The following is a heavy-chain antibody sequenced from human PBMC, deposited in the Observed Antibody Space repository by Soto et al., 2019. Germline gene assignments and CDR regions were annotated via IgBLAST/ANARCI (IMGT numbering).Heavy chain of an antibody. D-gene: IGHD6-13*01. Sequence: SETLSLTCTVSGGSISSYYWSWIRQPPGKGLEWIGYIYYSGSTNYNPSLKSRVTISVDTSKNQFSLKLSSVTAADTAVCYCARAKGSIAAAGTIWFDPWGQGTLVTVSS. CDR2: IYYSGST. CDR1: GGSISSYY. J-gene: IGHJ5*02. CDR3: ARAKGSIAAAGTIWFDP. V-gene: IGHV4-59*01.